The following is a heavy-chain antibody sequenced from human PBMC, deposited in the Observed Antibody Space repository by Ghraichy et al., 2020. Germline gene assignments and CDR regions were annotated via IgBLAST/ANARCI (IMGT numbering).Heavy chain of an antibody. Sequence: SQTLSLTCAVSGYSISSGYYWGWIRQPPGKGLEWIGSIYHSGSTYYNPSLKSRVTISVDTSKNQFSLKLSSVTAADTAVYYCAREVGERYFDWLRSRLGAFDIWGQGTMVTVSS. J-gene: IGHJ3*02. D-gene: IGHD3-9*01. CDR2: IYHSGST. CDR3: AREVGERYFDWLRSRLGAFDI. V-gene: IGHV4-38-2*02. CDR1: GYSISSGYY.